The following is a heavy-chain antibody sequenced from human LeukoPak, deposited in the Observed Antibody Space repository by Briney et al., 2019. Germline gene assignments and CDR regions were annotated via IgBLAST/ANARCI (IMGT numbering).Heavy chain of an antibody. CDR3: ASAYYYDSSGYRAWIN. D-gene: IGHD3-22*01. CDR2: IYHSGST. CDR1: GGSISSSNW. Sequence: SGTLSLTCAVSGGSISSSNWWSWVRQPPGKGLEWIGEIYHSGSTNYNPSLKSRITISVDKSKNQFSLKLSSVTAADTAVYYCASAYYYDSSGYRAWINWGQGTLVTVSS. J-gene: IGHJ4*02. V-gene: IGHV4-4*02.